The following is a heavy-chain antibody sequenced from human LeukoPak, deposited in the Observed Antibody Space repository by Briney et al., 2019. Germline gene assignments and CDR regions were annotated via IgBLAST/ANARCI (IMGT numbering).Heavy chain of an antibody. Sequence: SGTLSLTCAVSGGSISSSNWWSWVRQPPGKGLEWIGEIYHSGSTNYNPSLKSRVTISVDKSKNQFSLKLSSVTAADTAVYYCASGPRSVVVITTSFDYWGQGTLVTVSS. CDR1: GGSISSSNW. CDR3: ASGPRSVVVITTSFDY. J-gene: IGHJ4*02. CDR2: IYHSGST. V-gene: IGHV4-4*02. D-gene: IGHD3-22*01.